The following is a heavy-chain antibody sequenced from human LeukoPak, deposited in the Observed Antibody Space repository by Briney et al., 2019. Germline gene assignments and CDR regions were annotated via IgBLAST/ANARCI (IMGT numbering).Heavy chain of an antibody. CDR1: GSTFSSHA. CDR2: IIPIFGTT. D-gene: IGHD5-12*01. V-gene: IGHV1-69*05. CDR3: ARGDSGYDYGFDN. J-gene: IGHJ4*02. Sequence: ASVKVSCKASGSTFSSHAISWVRQAPGQGLEWVGGIIPIFGTTNYAQKFQGRVTITTDESTSTGYMELRSLRSDDTAVYYCARGDSGYDYGFDNWGQGTLVTVSS.